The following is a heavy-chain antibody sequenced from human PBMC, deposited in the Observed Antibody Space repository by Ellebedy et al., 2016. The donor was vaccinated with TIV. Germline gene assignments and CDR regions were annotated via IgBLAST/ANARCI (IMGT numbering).Heavy chain of an antibody. D-gene: IGHD3-16*02. CDR3: ARVAWGSYRPEY. J-gene: IGHJ4*02. V-gene: IGHV4-59*01. CDR1: GGSISNYY. CDR2: IYYSGST. Sequence: SETLSLTXTVSGGSISNYYWSWIRQPPGKGLEWIGYIYYSGSTNYNPSLKSRVTISVDTSKNQFSLKLSSVTAADTAVYYCARVAWGSYRPEYWGQGALVTVSS.